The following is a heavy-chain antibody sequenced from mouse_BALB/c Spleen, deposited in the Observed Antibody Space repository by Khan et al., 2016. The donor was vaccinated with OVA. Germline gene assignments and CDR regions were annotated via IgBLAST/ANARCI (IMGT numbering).Heavy chain of an antibody. CDR1: GYIFTNYG. CDR3: ARGACYDGRGENAWFAY. D-gene: IGHD1-1*01. J-gene: IGHJ3*01. V-gene: IGHV9-3-1*01. CDR2: INTYTGEP. Sequence: QIQLVQSGPELKKPGETVKISCKASGYIFTNYGMNWVKQAPGQGLKWMGWINTYTGEPTYADDFRGRFAFSLENSASTAYLHINNLTNEDTATYFCARGACYDGRGENAWFAYWGQGTLVTVSA.